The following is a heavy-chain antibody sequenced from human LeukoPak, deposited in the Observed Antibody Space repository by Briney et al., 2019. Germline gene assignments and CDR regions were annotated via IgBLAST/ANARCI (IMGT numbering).Heavy chain of an antibody. D-gene: IGHD3-22*01. CDR1: GFSFSSYA. V-gene: IGHV3-66*01. J-gene: IGHJ6*02. CDR2: IHIGGGT. Sequence: HPGGSLRLSCAASGFSFSSYAMSWVRQAPGKGLEWVSIIHIGGGTNYADFVKGRFTISRDNSRNTVYLQMNSLRVEDTAVYYCATLPYYDSSGYSDYYGMDVWGQGTTVTVSS. CDR3: ATLPYYDSSGYSDYYGMDV.